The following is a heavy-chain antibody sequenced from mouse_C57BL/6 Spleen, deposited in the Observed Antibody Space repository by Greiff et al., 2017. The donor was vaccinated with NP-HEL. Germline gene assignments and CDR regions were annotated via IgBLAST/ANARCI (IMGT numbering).Heavy chain of an antibody. J-gene: IGHJ2*01. D-gene: IGHD2-4*01. CDR3: APYDYDVFDY. CDR1: GYTFTSYW. CDR2: IDPSDSYT. V-gene: IGHV1-50*01. Sequence: QVQLQQSGAELVKPGASVKLSCKASGYTFTSYWMQWVKQRPGQGLEWIGEIDPSDSYTNYNQKFKGKATLTVDQSSSTAYMQLSSLTSEDSAVYYCAPYDYDVFDYWGQGTTLTVAS.